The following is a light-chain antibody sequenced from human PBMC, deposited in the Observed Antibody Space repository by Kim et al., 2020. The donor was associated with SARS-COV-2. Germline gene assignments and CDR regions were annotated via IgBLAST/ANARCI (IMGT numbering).Light chain of an antibody. CDR3: QQYNNWPPRWT. J-gene: IGKJ1*01. V-gene: IGKV3-15*01. CDR1: QSANSN. Sequence: PGERATLSCSASQSANSNLAWYQHKPGQAPRLLIYDASTRATGVPARFSGSGSGTEFTLTISSLQSEDFAVYYCQQYNNWPPRWTFGQGTKVDIK. CDR2: DAS.